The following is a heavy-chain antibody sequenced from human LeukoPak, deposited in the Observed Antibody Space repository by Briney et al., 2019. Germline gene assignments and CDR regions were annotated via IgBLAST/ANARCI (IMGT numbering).Heavy chain of an antibody. J-gene: IGHJ4*02. CDR3: ARDVGGSLDY. D-gene: IGHD1-26*01. CDR2: IKGDESAK. V-gene: IGHV3-7*01. Sequence: GGSLRLSCAASGFTFSTYWMAWVRQAPGKGLEWVANIKGDESAKHQADSVKGRFTISRDNAQNSVYLHMRSLRGEDTAVYYCARDVGGSLDYWGQGALVTVSS. CDR1: GFTFSTYW.